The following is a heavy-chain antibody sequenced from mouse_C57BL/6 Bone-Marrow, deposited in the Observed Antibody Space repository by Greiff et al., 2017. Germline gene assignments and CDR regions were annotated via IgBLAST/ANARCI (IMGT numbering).Heavy chain of an antibody. CDR3: ARGAY. CDR2: NFPGDGDT. CDR1: GYAFSSYW. V-gene: IGHV1-80*01. Sequence: QVQLQQSGAELVKPGASVKISCKASGYAFSSYWMNWVKQRPGKGLEWIGQNFPGDGDTNYNGKFTGKDTLTADTSSSTAYMQRSSRTSEDAAVYVCARGAYWGQGTLVTVSA. J-gene: IGHJ3*01.